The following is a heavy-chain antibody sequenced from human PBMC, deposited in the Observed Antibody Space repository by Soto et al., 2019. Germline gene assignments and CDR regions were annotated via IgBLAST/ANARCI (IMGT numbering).Heavy chain of an antibody. CDR3: ARGRGRTMNY. D-gene: IGHD3-22*01. J-gene: IGHJ4*02. CDR1: GGSFSGYY. CDR2: INHSGST. Sequence: QVQLQQWGAGLLKPSETLSLTCAVYGGSFSGYYWSWIRQPPGKGLEWIGEINHSGSTNYNPSLKSRVTLSVDTSKNQFSLKLSSVTAADTAVYYCARGRGRTMNYWGQGTLVTVSS. V-gene: IGHV4-34*01.